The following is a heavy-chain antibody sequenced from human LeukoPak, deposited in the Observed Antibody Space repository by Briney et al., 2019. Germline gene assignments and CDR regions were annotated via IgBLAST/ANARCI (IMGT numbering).Heavy chain of an antibody. CDR3: SRVDCSSASCSTMSAYYFDS. CDR2: IRSKIFGGTT. J-gene: IGHJ4*02. V-gene: IGHV3-49*03. D-gene: IGHD2-2*01. Sequence: GGSLRLSCTASGFTFTDYAMTWFRQAPGKGLEWVGFIRSKIFGGTTEYAASVKGRFTISRDDSRTIAYLQMNSLKTDDTAVYFCSRVDCSSASCSTMSAYYFDSWGQGTLVTVSS. CDR1: GFTFTDYA.